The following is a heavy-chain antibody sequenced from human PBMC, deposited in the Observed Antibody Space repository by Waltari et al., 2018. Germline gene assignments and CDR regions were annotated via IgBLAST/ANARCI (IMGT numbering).Heavy chain of an antibody. CDR2: IYHSGST. V-gene: IGHV4-38-2*01. CDR3: ATREAGVQGVNYYYGMDV. D-gene: IGHD3-10*01. J-gene: IGHJ6*02. CDR1: GYSISSGYY. Sequence: QVQLQESGPGLVKPSETLSLTCAVSGYSISSGYYWGWIRQPPGKGLEWIGSIYHSGSTYYNPSLKSRVTISVDTSKNQFSLKLSSVTAADTAVYYCATREAGVQGVNYYYGMDVWGQGTTVTVSS.